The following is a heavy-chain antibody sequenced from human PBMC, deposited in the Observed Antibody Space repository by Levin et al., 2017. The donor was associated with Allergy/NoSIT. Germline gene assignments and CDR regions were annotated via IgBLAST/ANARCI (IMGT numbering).Heavy chain of an antibody. CDR3: AHGSVIAAAGPFDY. J-gene: IGHJ4*02. V-gene: IGHV2-5*02. D-gene: IGHD6-13*01. Sequence: SGPTLAKPTQTLTLTCTFSGFSLSTSGVGVGWIRQPPGKALEWLALIYWDDDKRYSPSLKSRLTITKDTSKNQVVLTMTNMDPVDTATYYCAHGSVIAAAGPFDYWGQGTLVTVSS. CDR1: GFSLSTSGVG. CDR2: IYWDDDK.